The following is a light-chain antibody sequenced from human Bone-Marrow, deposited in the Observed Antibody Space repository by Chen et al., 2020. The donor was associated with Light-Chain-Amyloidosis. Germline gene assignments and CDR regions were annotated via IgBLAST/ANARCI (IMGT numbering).Light chain of an antibody. Sequence: SYVLTQPSSVSVAPGQTATIACGGNNIGTTSVHWYQQTPGQAPLLVVYDDSDRPSGIPERLSGCNSGHTATPPISRVEAGDEADYYCQVWDRSSDRPVFGGGTKLTVL. CDR1: NIGTTS. V-gene: IGLV3-21*02. J-gene: IGLJ3*02. CDR3: QVWDRSSDRPV. CDR2: DDS.